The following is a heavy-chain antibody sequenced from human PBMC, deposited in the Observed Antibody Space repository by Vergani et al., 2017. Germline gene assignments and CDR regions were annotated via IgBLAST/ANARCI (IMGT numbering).Heavy chain of an antibody. CDR1: GFTFSSYG. D-gene: IGHD2-15*01. V-gene: IGHV3-NL1*01. J-gene: IGHJ4*02. Sequence: QVQLVESGGGVVQPGRSLRLSCAASGFTFSSYGMHWVRQAPGKGLEWVSAISGSGGSTYYADSVKGRFTISRDNSKNSLYLQMNSLRAEDTAVYYCARGRDIGVVVAAPYYWGQGTLVTVSS. CDR3: ARGRDIGVVVAAPYY. CDR2: ISGSGGST.